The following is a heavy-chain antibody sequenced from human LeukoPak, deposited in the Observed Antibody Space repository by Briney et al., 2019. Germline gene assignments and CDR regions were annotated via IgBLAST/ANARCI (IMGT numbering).Heavy chain of an antibody. CDR1: GFTTSSYW. J-gene: IGHJ4*02. CDR2: IKQDGSEK. Sequence: GGSLRLSWAAAGFTTSSYWMSWVRQAPGKVLGLVANIKQDGSEKYYVDSVKGRFTISRDNANNSLYLQMNSLRAEDTAVYYCAVPDYGDYALDYWGQGTLVTVSS. D-gene: IGHD4-17*01. CDR3: AVPDYGDYALDY. V-gene: IGHV3-7*03.